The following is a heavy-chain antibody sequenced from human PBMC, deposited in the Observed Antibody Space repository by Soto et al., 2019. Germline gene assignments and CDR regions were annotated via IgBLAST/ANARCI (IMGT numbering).Heavy chain of an antibody. Sequence: PGGSLRLSCAASGFTFGPFWMHWVRQAPGKGLVWLSHINSDGSTIVYADSVKGRFTISRDNAKNKLYLQMNSLRVEDTAVYYCTRDRGHPDPLALWGQGTMVTVSS. CDR2: INSDGSTI. D-gene: IGHD3-10*01. V-gene: IGHV3-74*01. CDR3: TRDRGHPDPLAL. CDR1: GFTFGPFW. J-gene: IGHJ3*01.